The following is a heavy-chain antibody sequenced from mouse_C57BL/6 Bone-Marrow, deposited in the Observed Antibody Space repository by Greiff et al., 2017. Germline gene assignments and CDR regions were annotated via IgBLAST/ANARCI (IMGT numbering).Heavy chain of an antibody. D-gene: IGHD1-1*01. J-gene: IGHJ4*01. CDR3: ARSVVATDYAMDY. CDR1: GFTFTDYY. CDR2: IRNKANGYTT. Sequence: EVQGVESGGGLVQPGGSLSLSCAASGFTFTDYYMSWVRQPPGKALEWLGFIRNKANGYTTEYSASVKGRFTISRDNSPSILYLQRNALRAEDSATYYCARSVVATDYAMDYWGQGTSVTVSS. V-gene: IGHV7-3*01.